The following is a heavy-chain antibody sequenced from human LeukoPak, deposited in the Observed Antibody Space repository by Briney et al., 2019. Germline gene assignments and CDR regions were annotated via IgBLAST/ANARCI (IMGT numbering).Heavy chain of an antibody. CDR2: IRTKTYGGTT. Sequence: QPGGSLRLSCTTSGFTFGDYAVSWVRQAPGKGLEWVGFIRTKTYGGTTECAASVKGRFTISRDDSKSIAYLQMNSLQSEDTAVYFCTRSTPRYYDILAGDLDYWGQGTLVTVSS. V-gene: IGHV3-49*04. J-gene: IGHJ4*02. CDR3: TRSTPRYYDILAGDLDY. D-gene: IGHD3-9*01. CDR1: GFTFGDYA.